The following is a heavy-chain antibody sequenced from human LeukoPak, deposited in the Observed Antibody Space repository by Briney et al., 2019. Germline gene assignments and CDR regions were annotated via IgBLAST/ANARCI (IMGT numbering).Heavy chain of an antibody. D-gene: IGHD3-3*01. Sequence: SETLSLTCAVSGYSISSGYYWGWIRQPAGKGLEWIGRIYTSGSTNYNPSLKSRVTMSVDTSKNQFSLKLSSVTAADTAVYYCARASPLITIFGTDAFDIWGQGTMVTVSS. CDR1: GYSISSGYY. V-gene: IGHV4-4*07. J-gene: IGHJ3*02. CDR3: ARASPLITIFGTDAFDI. CDR2: IYTSGST.